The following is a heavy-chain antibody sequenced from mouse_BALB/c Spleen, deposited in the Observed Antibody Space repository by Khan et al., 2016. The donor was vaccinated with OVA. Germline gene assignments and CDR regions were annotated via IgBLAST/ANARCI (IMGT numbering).Heavy chain of an antibody. V-gene: IGHV2-9-2*01. CDR2: IWTGGGT. CDR3: VRRGNYYGSFYWYFDV. D-gene: IGHD1-1*01. J-gene: IGHJ1*01. Sequence: QVQLKESGPGLVAPSQSLSITCTVSGFSLTSYDISWIRQPPGKGLEWLGVIWTGGGTNYNSAFMSRLSISTDNSKSQVFLKMNSLQSDDTAIYYCVRRGNYYGSFYWYFDVWGAGTTVTVSS. CDR1: GFSLTSYD.